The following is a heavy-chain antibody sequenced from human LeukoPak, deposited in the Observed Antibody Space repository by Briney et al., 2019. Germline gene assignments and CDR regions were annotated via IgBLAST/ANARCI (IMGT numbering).Heavy chain of an antibody. V-gene: IGHV4-34*01. CDR1: GGSFSGYY. D-gene: IGHD3-22*01. J-gene: IGHJ3*02. CDR3: ARGLVYYYDSSGYSGAFDI. CDR2: INHSGST. Sequence: SETLSLTCAVYGGSFSGYYWSWIRQPPGKGLEWIGEINHSGSTNYNPSLKSRVTISVDTSKNQFSLKLSSVTAVDTAVYYCARGLVYYYDSSGYSGAFDIWDQGTMVTVSS.